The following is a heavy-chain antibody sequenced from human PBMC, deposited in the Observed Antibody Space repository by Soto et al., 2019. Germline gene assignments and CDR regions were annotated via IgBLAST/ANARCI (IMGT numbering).Heavy chain of an antibody. CDR3: ARDRVCTSATCGEFDYYYYYGMDV. CDR1: GFTFSNYA. D-gene: IGHD2-2*01. J-gene: IGHJ6*02. V-gene: IGHV3-30*04. Sequence: QVQLVESGGGVVQPGRSLRLPCAASGFTFSNYAMHWVRQAPGKGLEWVAIISYDGNNKYNADSVKGRFTISRDNSKNTLYLQKNSLRAEDTAVYYCARDRVCTSATCGEFDYYYYYGMDVWGQGTTVTVSS. CDR2: ISYDGNNK.